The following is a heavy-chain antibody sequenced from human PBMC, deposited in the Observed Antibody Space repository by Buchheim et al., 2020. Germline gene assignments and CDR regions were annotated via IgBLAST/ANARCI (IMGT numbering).Heavy chain of an antibody. CDR2: IYTSGST. V-gene: IGHV4-61*02. CDR3: ARDKGGYCSGGSCYMQDAFDI. D-gene: IGHD2-15*01. CDR1: GGSISSGSYY. J-gene: IGHJ3*02. Sequence: VQLQESGPGLVKPSQTLSLTCTVSGGSISSGSYYWSWIRQPAGKGLEWIGRIYTSGSTNYNPSLKSRVTISVDTSKNQFSLKLSSVTAADTAVYYCARDKGGYCSGGSCYMQDAFDIWGQGT.